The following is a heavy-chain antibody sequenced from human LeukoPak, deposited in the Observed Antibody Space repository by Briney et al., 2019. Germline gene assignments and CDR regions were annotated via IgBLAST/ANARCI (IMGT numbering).Heavy chain of an antibody. J-gene: IGHJ5*02. Sequence: AASVKVSFKSSGYTFTIYGISWVRQAPGQGLEWMGWISAYNGNTNYAQKLQGRVTMTTGTSTSTAYMELRSLRSDETAVYYCARVYGYCSSTRCSRGLDPWGQGTLVTVSS. CDR2: ISAYNGNT. CDR3: ARVYGYCSSTRCSRGLDP. V-gene: IGHV1-18*01. D-gene: IGHD2-2*03. CDR1: GYTFTIYG.